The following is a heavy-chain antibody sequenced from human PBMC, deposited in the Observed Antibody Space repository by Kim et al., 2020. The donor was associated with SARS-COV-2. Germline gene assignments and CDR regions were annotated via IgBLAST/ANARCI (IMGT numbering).Heavy chain of an antibody. CDR1: GYTFTDYY. V-gene: IGHV1-2*02. D-gene: IGHD3-3*01. Sequence: ASVKVSCKASGYTFTDYYIHWVRQAPGQGLEWMGWLNPYSGDTNYAQKFQGRVTMTRDTSISTPYVELTSLRSDDTAVYYCARSAHFGIGHYLDLWGQGSLIAVSP. J-gene: IGHJ5*02. CDR2: LNPYSGDT. CDR3: ARSAHFGIGHYLDL.